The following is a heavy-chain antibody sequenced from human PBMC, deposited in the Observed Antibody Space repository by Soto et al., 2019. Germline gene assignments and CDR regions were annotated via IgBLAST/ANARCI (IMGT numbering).Heavy chain of an antibody. V-gene: IGHV4-31*03. D-gene: IGHD3-10*01. Sequence: QVQLQESGPGLVKPSQTLSLTCTVSGGSISSGGYYWSWIRQHPGKGLEWIGYIYYSGSTYYNPSLKSRVTISVDTSKNQFSLKLSSVTAADTAVYYCARQGGSGSYYRPPPYFDYWGQGTLVTVSS. CDR3: ARQGGSGSYYRPPPYFDY. CDR2: IYYSGST. J-gene: IGHJ4*02. CDR1: GGSISSGGYY.